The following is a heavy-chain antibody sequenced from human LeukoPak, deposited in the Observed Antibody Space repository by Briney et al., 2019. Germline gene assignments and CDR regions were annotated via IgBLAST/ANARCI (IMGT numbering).Heavy chain of an antibody. J-gene: IGHJ4*02. D-gene: IGHD1-26*01. V-gene: IGHV4-38-2*01. Sequence: SETLSLTCAVSGYSISSGYYWGWIRQPPGKGLEWIGNIYHSGNTYYNPSLKSRVTISVDTSKNQFSLELSSVTAADTALYYCARRIVGATFDYWGQGTLVTVSS. CDR1: GYSISSGYY. CDR3: ARRIVGATFDY. CDR2: IYHSGNT.